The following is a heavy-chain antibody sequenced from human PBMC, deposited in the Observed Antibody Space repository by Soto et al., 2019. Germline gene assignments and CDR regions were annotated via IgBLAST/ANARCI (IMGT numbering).Heavy chain of an antibody. CDR1: GDTFRNRG. J-gene: IGHJ3*02. D-gene: IGHD3-22*01. V-gene: IGHV1-69*13. CDR3: ARDHSFFDSGYSFDI. CDR2: IIPFSGTT. Sequence: GASVKVSCKSSGDTFRNRGISWLCQAPGQGLEWMGGIIPFSGTTNYAQRFLDRVTITADESTSTAYMELSSLRSEDTAVYYCARDHSFFDSGYSFDIWGQGTMVTVSS.